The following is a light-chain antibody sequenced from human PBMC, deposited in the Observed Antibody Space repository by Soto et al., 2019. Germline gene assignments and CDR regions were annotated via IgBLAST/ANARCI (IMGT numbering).Light chain of an antibody. CDR1: SSNIGAGFD. CDR2: GNS. Sequence: QPALTQQPSVSGAPGQRVTISCTGSSSNIGAGFDVHWYQQLPGTAPKLLIYGNSNRPSGVPDRFSGSRSGTSASLAITGLQAEDEADYYCQSYDSSLTGSKVFGSGTKVTVL. V-gene: IGLV1-40*01. CDR3: QSYDSSLTGSKV. J-gene: IGLJ1*01.